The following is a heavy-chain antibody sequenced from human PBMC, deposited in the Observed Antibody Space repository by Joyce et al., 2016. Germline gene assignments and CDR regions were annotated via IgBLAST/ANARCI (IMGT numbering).Heavy chain of an antibody. J-gene: IGHJ6*02. CDR3: ARDAGYDKSGYYRKSAFHSYGMDV. V-gene: IGHV1-46*01. Sequence: GQGVEWMGVINPFGDTPSHAQKFQGRLTMTSDRSTSTLYMELSGLTSDDTAIYYCARDAGYDKSGYYRKSAFHSYGMDVWGQGTTVTVSS. D-gene: IGHD3-22*01. CDR2: INPFGDTP.